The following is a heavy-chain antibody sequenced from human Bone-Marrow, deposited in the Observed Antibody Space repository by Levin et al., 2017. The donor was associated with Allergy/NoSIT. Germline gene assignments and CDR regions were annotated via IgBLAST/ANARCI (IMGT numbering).Heavy chain of an antibody. J-gene: IGHJ4*02. CDR1: GFTFNNAW. Sequence: MAGGSLRLSCVASGFTFNNAWMNWVRQAPGKGLEWVGRIKSTPDGGTTDYAAPVIGRITISRDDSRNTLYLQMNSLKTEDTAVYYCTTAPQVWLDRTSDSPKETDFWGQGTLVTVSA. D-gene: IGHD5-18*01. CDR2: IKSTPDGGTT. CDR3: TTAPQVWLDRTSDSPKETDF. V-gene: IGHV3-15*01.